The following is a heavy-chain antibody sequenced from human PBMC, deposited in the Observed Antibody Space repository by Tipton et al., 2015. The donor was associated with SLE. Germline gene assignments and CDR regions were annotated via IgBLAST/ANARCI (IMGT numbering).Heavy chain of an antibody. Sequence: SLRLSCAASGFIFGDYAMHWVRQAPGKGLEWVSGISWNSGDIGDADSVKGRFTITRDNAKNSLFLQMNSLRSEDTAVYYCARDGGELLWFRESRYYFDYWGQGTLVTVSS. D-gene: IGHD3-10*01. CDR1: GFIFGDYA. CDR3: ARDGGELLWFRESRYYFDY. J-gene: IGHJ4*02. V-gene: IGHV3-9*01. CDR2: ISWNSGDI.